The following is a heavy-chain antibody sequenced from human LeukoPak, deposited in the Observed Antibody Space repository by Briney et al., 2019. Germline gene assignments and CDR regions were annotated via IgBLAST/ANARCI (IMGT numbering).Heavy chain of an antibody. CDR1: GLIFSSYG. J-gene: IGHJ6*04. CDR3: AKGQIVVVPAAMYPYYYGMDV. Sequence: PGGSLRLSCAASGLIFSSYGMHWVRQAPGKGLEWVAVISSDGNNTYYADSVKGRFTISRDSSKNTLYLQMDSLRAEDTAVYYCAKGQIVVVPAAMYPYYYGMDVWGKGTTVTVSS. D-gene: IGHD2-2*01. CDR2: ISSDGNNT. V-gene: IGHV3-30*18.